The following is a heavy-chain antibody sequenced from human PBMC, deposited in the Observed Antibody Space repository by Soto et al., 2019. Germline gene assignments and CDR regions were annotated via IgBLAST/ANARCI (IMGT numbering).Heavy chain of an antibody. CDR3: ARGALAVFGVVINNWFDP. CDR2: ISAYNGNT. CDR1: GYTFTSYG. J-gene: IGHJ5*02. D-gene: IGHD3-3*01. Sequence: GASVKVSCKASGYTFTSYGISWVRQAPGQGLEWMGWISAYNGNTNYAQKLQGRVTMTTDTSTSTAYMELRSLRSDDTAVYYCARGALAVFGVVINNWFDPWGQGTLVTVSS. V-gene: IGHV1-18*01.